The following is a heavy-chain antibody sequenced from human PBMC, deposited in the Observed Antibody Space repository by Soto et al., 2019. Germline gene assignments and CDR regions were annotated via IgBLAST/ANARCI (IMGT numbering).Heavy chain of an antibody. CDR3: AKNGLSNSPSAIDS. D-gene: IGHD1-1*01. CDR2: ITGSGRNT. J-gene: IGHJ4*02. CDR1: VFTFSSHG. Sequence: EVQVLESGGGLAQPGGSLRLYCATSVFTFSSHGMSWVRQAPGKGLDWVSGITGSGRNTYYADSVKGRFTISRDNSKNTLFLQRNSLRAEDTDVYYCAKNGLSNSPSAIDSWGQGTLVTVSS. V-gene: IGHV3-23*01.